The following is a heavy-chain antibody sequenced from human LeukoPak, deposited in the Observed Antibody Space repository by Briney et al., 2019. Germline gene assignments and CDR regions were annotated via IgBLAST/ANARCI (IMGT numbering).Heavy chain of an antibody. J-gene: IGHJ1*01. D-gene: IGHD6-13*01. Sequence: GGSLRLSCAASGFTFSSYSMNWARQAPGKGMEWVSSISSSSSYIYYADSVKGRFTISRDNAKNSLYLQMNSLRAEDTAVYYCARAGPGIAAAGPHHFQHWGQGTLVTVSS. V-gene: IGHV3-21*01. CDR3: ARAGPGIAAAGPHHFQH. CDR1: GFTFSSYS. CDR2: ISSSSSYI.